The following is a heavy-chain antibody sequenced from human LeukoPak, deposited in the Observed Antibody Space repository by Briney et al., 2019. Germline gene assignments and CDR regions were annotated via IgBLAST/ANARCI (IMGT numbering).Heavy chain of an antibody. D-gene: IGHD4-17*01. CDR2: IYYSGST. V-gene: IGHV4-39*01. CDR1: GDSISSSSYY. J-gene: IGHJ5*02. CDR3: ARHSIPGLRCFDP. Sequence: PSETLSLTCTVSGDSISSSSYYSGWIRQPPGKGLEWHVSIYYSGSTYYNPSLESRVTISVDTSKNQFSLKLSSVTAADTAVYYCARHSIPGLRCFDPWGQGTLVTVSS.